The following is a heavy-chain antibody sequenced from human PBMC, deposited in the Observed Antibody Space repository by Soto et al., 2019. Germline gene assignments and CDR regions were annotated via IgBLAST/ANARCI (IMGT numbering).Heavy chain of an antibody. J-gene: IGHJ6*04. CDR2: IYPGDSDT. V-gene: IGHV5-51*01. Sequence: ETLSLTCTVSGGSISSYYWSWIRQPPGKGLEWMGIIYPGDSDTRYSPSFQGQVTISADKSISTAYLQWSSLKASDTAMYYCARRGSHVDVWGKGTTVTVSS. D-gene: IGHD2-15*01. CDR1: GGSISSYY. CDR3: ARRGSHVDV.